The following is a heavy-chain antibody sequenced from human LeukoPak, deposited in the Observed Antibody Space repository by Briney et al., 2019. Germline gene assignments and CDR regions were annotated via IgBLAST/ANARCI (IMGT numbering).Heavy chain of an antibody. CDR3: ARGLGYYDSSESD. CDR2: TYYRSKWYN. Sequence: SQTLSLTCAISGDSVSSNSAAWNWIRQSPSRGLEWLGRTYYRSKWYNDYAVSVKSRITINPDTSKNQFSLKLSSVTAADTAVYYCARGLGYYDSSESDWGQGTLVTVSS. CDR1: GDSVSSNSAA. V-gene: IGHV6-1*01. D-gene: IGHD3-22*01. J-gene: IGHJ4*02.